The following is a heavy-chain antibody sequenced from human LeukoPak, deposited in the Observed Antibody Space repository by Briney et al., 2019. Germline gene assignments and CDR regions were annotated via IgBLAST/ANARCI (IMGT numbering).Heavy chain of an antibody. D-gene: IGHD3-10*01. J-gene: IGHJ4*02. V-gene: IGHV3-23*01. CDR2: ISGSGGST. CDR3: AKSSYYGSGSYPIPTDY. CDR1: GFTFSSYA. Sequence: PGGSLRLSCAASGFTFSSYAMSWVRQAPGKGLEWVSAISGSGGSTYYADSVKGRFTISRDNSKNTLYLQMNSLRAEDTAVYYCAKSSYYGSGSYPIPTDYWGQGTLVTVSS.